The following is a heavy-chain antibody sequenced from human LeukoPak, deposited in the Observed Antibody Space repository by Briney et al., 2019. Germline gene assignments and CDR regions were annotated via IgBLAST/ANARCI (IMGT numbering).Heavy chain of an antibody. Sequence: ASVKVSCKASGGTFSSYAISWVRQAPGQGLEWMGGIIPIFGTANYAQKFQGRVTITADESTSTAYMELSGLRSEDTAVYYCARAAKKVDDILTGYPFDYWGQGTLVTVSS. CDR3: ARAAKKVDDILTGYPFDY. V-gene: IGHV1-69*01. CDR1: GGTFSSYA. CDR2: IIPIFGTA. D-gene: IGHD3-9*01. J-gene: IGHJ4*02.